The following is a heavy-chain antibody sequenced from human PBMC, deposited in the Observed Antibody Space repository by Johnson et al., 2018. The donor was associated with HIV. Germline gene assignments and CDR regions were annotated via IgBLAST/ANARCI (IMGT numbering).Heavy chain of an antibody. CDR1: GFPFSSFA. CDR2: ISGGGGSI. V-gene: IGHV3-23*04. D-gene: IGHD3-10*01. J-gene: IGHJ3*02. Sequence: VQLVESGGGLVQPGGSLRLSCAASGFPFSSFAMSWVRQAPGKGLEWVSSISGGGGSIYYADSVKGRFTISRDNAKNSVDLQINSLRAEDTAVYYCARARADGWFSYDVFDIWGQGTMVTVSS. CDR3: ARARADGWFSYDVFDI.